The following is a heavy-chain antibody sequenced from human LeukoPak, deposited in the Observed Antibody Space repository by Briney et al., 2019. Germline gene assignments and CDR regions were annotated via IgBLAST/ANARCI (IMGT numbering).Heavy chain of an antibody. D-gene: IGHD6-19*01. V-gene: IGHV4-34*01. CDR3: ASLAGTQYYYYYMDV. Sequence: SETLSLTCAVYGGSFSGYYWSWIRQPPGKGLKWIGEINHSGSTNYNPSLKSRVTISVDTSKNQFSLKLSSVTAADTAVYYCASLAGTQYYYYYMDVWGKGTTVTVSS. CDR2: INHSGST. J-gene: IGHJ6*03. CDR1: GGSFSGYY.